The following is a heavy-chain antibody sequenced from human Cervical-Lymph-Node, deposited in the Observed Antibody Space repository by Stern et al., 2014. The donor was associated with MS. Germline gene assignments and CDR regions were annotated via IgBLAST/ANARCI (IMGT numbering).Heavy chain of an antibody. D-gene: IGHD5-24*01. Sequence: QVQLQESGPGLVKPSQTLSLTCTVSGGSISSGSYYWRWIRQPAGKGLEWIGRIYTSGRTNYNPSLKSRVTISVDPSTNQFSLQLSSVTAADTAVYYCARVRDGYSFDYWGQGTLVTVSS. V-gene: IGHV4-61*02. J-gene: IGHJ4*02. CDR1: GGSISSGSYY. CDR2: IYTSGRT. CDR3: ARVRDGYSFDY.